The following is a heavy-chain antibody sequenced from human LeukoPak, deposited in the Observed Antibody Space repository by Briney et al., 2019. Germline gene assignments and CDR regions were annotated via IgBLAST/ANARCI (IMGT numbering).Heavy chain of an antibody. D-gene: IGHD4-17*01. CDR2: ISAYNGNT. CDR3: ARGTDYGDYGGYYYGMDV. CDR1: GYTLTSYG. J-gene: IGHJ6*04. V-gene: IGHV1-18*04. Sequence: ASVTVSFKASGYTLTSYGISWVRQAPGQGLEWMGWISAYNGNTNYAQKLQGRVTMTTDTSTSTAYMELRSLRSDATAVYYCARGTDYGDYGGYYYGMDVWGKGTTVTVSS.